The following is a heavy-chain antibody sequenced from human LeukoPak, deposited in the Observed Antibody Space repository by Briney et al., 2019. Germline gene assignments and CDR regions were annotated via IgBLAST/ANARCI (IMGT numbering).Heavy chain of an antibody. J-gene: IGHJ4*02. V-gene: IGHV1-8*01. CDR1: GYTFTSYD. D-gene: IGHD6-19*01. CDR3: ARVLKTRSGWYRPGGY. Sequence: ASVKVSCKASGYTFTSYDINWERQATGQGLEWLGWMNPNSGNTGYAQKFQGRVTMTRNTSISTAYMELSSLRSEDTAVYYCARVLKTRSGWYRPGGYWGQGTLVTVSS. CDR2: MNPNSGNT.